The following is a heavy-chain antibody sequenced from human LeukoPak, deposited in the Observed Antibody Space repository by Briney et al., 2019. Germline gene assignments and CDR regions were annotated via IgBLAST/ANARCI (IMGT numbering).Heavy chain of an antibody. J-gene: IGHJ4*02. CDR2: IYPGDSDT. D-gene: IGHD6-13*01. CDR1: GYSLNSYW. Sequence: GESLKISCKGSGYSLNSYWIGWVRQMPGKGLEWMWIIYPGDSDTRYSPSFQGQVTISADKSISTAYLQWSSLKASDTAMYYCARSQRPYSSSWTRFDYWGQGTLVTVSS. CDR3: ARSQRPYSSSWTRFDY. V-gene: IGHV5-51*01.